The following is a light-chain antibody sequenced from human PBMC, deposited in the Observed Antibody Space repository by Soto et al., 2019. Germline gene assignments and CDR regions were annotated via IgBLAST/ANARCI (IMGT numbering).Light chain of an antibody. V-gene: IGKV3-20*01. CDR2: SAS. CDR1: QSVSGGY. J-gene: IGKJ5*01. CDR3: QQYGSSPGT. Sequence: EILVTQYPGGAAFARGERATLSGRATQSVSGGYLASYQQKPGQPHKLLIHSASSTATGIPDLFSGSRSSTDFTVTISRLEPEDFAVYYCQQYGSSPGTVSLVTVLEIK.